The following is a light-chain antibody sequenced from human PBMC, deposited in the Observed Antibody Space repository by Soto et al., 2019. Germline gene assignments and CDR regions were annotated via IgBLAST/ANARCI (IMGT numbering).Light chain of an antibody. CDR2: KAS. J-gene: IGKJ1*01. CDR3: QQYDTYWT. CDR1: QTISNW. Sequence: DIQMTQSPSTLSASVGDRVTITCRASQTISNWLAWYQVKPGKAPNLLIYKASSLKSGVPSRFSGSGSGTEFTLTISSLQPDDFATYYCQQYDTYWTFGQGTKVDIK. V-gene: IGKV1-5*03.